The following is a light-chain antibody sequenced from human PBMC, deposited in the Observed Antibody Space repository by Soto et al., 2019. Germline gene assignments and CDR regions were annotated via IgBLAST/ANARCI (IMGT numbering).Light chain of an antibody. V-gene: IGKV3-15*01. CDR3: QQYNTWPQT. Sequence: EIVMTQSPAPLSASPGERATLSCRASQSVAGNLAWYQQKYGQTPRLLIYGASTRATGIPANFSGSGSWTDFTLTISSLQSEDFAVSYGQQYNTWPQTFGPGTKVDI. CDR1: QSVAGN. CDR2: GAS. J-gene: IGKJ3*01.